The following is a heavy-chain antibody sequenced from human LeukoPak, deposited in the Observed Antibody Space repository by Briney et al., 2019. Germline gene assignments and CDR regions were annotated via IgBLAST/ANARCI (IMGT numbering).Heavy chain of an antibody. CDR3: ARGSGSPPIRRGY. CDR2: INPNSGGT. J-gene: IGHJ4*02. Sequence: GASVKVPCKASGYTFTGYYMHWVRQAPGQGLEWMGWINPNSGGTNYAQKFQGRVTMTRDTSISTAYMELSRLRSDDTAVYYCARGSGSPPIRRGYWGQGTLVTVSS. D-gene: IGHD3-10*01. CDR1: GYTFTGYY. V-gene: IGHV1-2*02.